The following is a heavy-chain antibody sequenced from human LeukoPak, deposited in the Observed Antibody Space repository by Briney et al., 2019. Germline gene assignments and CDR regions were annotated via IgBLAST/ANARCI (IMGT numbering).Heavy chain of an antibody. Sequence: SETLSLTCAVYGGSFSNYYWSWIRQPPGKGLEWIGEINHSGSTHYNPSLKSRVTISVDTSKNQFSLKLSSVTAADTAVYYCARDITGGLDYWGQGTLVTVSS. CDR2: INHSGST. V-gene: IGHV4-34*01. D-gene: IGHD1-14*01. CDR3: ARDITGGLDY. CDR1: GGSFSNYY. J-gene: IGHJ4*02.